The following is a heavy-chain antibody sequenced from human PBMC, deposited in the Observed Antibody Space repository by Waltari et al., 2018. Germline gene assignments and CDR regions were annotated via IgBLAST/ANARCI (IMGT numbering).Heavy chain of an antibody. CDR1: GGSISSYY. Sequence: QVQLQESGPGLVKPSETLSLTCTVSGGSISSYYWRWTRPPAGTGLEWIGRIYTSGSTNYNPSLKSRVTMSVDTSKNQFSLKLSSVTAADTAVYYCAREVEYSSPEHSYYYYMDVWGKGTTVTISS. CDR2: IYTSGST. V-gene: IGHV4-4*07. D-gene: IGHD6-6*01. CDR3: AREVEYSSPEHSYYYYMDV. J-gene: IGHJ6*03.